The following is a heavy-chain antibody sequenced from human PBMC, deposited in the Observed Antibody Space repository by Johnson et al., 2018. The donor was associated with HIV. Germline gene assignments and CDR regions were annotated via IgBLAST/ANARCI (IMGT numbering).Heavy chain of an antibody. CDR3: AKGEGYCGGDCRDAFDI. V-gene: IGHV3-23*04. J-gene: IGHJ3*02. CDR1: RFTFSSYA. Sequence: VQLVESGGGLVQPGGSLRLSCAASRFTFSSYAMSWVRQAPGKGLEWVSAISGSGDSTYYADSVKGRFTISRDNSKNTLYLQMNSLRAEDTAVYYCAKGEGYCGGDCRDAFDIWGQGTMVTVSS. D-gene: IGHD2-21*01. CDR2: ISGSGDST.